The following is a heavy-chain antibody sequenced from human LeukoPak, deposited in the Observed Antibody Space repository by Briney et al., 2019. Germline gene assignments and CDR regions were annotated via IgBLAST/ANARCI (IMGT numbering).Heavy chain of an antibody. CDR1: GFTFDDYA. Sequence: GGSLRLSCAASGFTFDDYAMHWVRQAPGKGLEWVSGISWNSGSIDYADSVKGRFTISRDNAKNSLYLQMNSLRAGDTALYYCAKDIASAAAAGLVDYWGQGTLVTVSS. CDR3: AKDIASAAAAGLVDY. V-gene: IGHV3-9*01. CDR2: ISWNSGSI. D-gene: IGHD6-13*01. J-gene: IGHJ4*02.